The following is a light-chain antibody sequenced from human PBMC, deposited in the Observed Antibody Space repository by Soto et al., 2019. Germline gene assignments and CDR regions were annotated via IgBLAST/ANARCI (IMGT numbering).Light chain of an antibody. CDR2: EVS. V-gene: IGLV2-23*02. J-gene: IGLJ2*01. CDR3: CSYASSSTVV. CDR1: SGDVGSYNL. Sequence: QSALTQPASVSGSPGQSITISCTGTSGDVGSYNLVSWYQQHPGKAPKLMIYEVSKWPSGVSNRFSDSKSGNTASLTISGLQAEDEADYYCCSYASSSTVVFGGGTKLTVL.